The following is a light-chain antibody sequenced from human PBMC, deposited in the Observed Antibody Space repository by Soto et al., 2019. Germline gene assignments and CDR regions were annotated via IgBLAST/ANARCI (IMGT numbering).Light chain of an antibody. V-gene: IGLV2-14*01. CDR2: EVS. Sequence: QSARTQPASVSWSPGHSITIACTGTNTDVGGYNYVSWYQQHPGKAPKLMIYEVSNRPSGVSNRFSGSKSGNTASLTISGLQAEEEADYYCFSFTSSSNSVFGTGTKVTVL. CDR1: NTDVGGYNY. CDR3: FSFTSSSNSV. J-gene: IGLJ1*01.